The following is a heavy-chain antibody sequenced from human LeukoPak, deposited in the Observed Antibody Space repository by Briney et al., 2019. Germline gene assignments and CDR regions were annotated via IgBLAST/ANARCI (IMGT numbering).Heavy chain of an antibody. J-gene: IGHJ3*02. CDR3: ATVYLCGGSCYSMNAFDI. D-gene: IGHD2-15*01. CDR2: IIPIFGTA. Sequence: SVKVSFKSSGGTFSSYAISWMRQPPGPGLEWMGGIIPIFGTANYAQKFQGRVTITADESTSTAYMELSSLRSEDTAVYYCATVYLCGGSCYSMNAFDIWGQGTMVTVSS. CDR1: GGTFSSYA. V-gene: IGHV1-69*13.